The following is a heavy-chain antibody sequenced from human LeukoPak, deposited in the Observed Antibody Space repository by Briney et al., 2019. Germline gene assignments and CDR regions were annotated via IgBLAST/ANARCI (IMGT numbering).Heavy chain of an antibody. CDR1: GYTFTGYY. D-gene: IGHD1-26*01. Sequence: ASVKVSCKASGYTFTGYYMHWVRQAPGQGLEWMGWINPSSGGTNYAQKFHGRVTMTRDTSISTVYMELSRLRSDDTAVYYCARDIGVGATSGSPGYWGQGTLVTVSS. CDR3: ARDIGVGATSGSPGY. CDR2: INPSSGGT. V-gene: IGHV1-2*02. J-gene: IGHJ4*02.